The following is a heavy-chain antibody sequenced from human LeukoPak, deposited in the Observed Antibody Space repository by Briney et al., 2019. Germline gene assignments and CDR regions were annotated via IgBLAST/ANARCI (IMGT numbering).Heavy chain of an antibody. V-gene: IGHV4-59*01. J-gene: IGHJ6*03. D-gene: IGHD3-16*01. CDR3: ARVRGSIYYYYYYMDV. Sequence: SETLSLTCTVSGGSISSYYWSWIRQPPGKGLEWIGYIYYSGSTNYNPSLESRVTISVDTSKNQFSLKLSSVTAADTAVYYCARVRGSIYYYYYYMDVWGKGTTVTVSS. CDR2: IYYSGST. CDR1: GGSISSYY.